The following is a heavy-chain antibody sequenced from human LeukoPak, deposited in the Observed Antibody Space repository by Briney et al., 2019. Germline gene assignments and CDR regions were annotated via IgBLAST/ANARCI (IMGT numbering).Heavy chain of an antibody. CDR3: ARRSGSYPDAFDI. J-gene: IGHJ3*02. CDR1: GGSISGYY. CDR2: IHVSGNT. Sequence: PSETLSLTCTVSGGSISGYYWSWIRQPPGKGLEWIGFIHVSGNTYYNASLRSRVSISVDTSKNQLSLNLRSVAAADTAVYYCARRSGSYPDAFDIWGQGTMVTVSS. V-gene: IGHV4-59*01. D-gene: IGHD1-26*01.